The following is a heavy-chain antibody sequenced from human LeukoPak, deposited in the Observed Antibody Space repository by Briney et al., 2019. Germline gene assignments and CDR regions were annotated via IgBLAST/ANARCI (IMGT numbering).Heavy chain of an antibody. V-gene: IGHV4-59*01. J-gene: IGHJ3*02. Sequence: SETLSLTCTVSGGSISSYYLSWIRQPLGKGLDWTGYFFYSGSTNYNPSLKSRVTMSVDTSRNQFSLKLISVTAADTAVYYCARGDKSAFDIWGQGAMVTVSS. CDR1: GGSISSYY. CDR3: ARGDKSAFDI. CDR2: FFYSGST. D-gene: IGHD2-15*01.